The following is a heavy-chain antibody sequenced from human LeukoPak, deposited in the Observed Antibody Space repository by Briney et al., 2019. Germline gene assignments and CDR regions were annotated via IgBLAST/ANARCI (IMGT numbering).Heavy chain of an antibody. Sequence: ASVKVSCKASGYTFTSYDINWVRQATGQGLEWMGWMNPNSGNTGYAQKFQGRVTITRNTSISTAYMELSSLRSEDTAVYYCARTPAFRYYDILTGYYIGMISDYYYYMDVWGKGTTVTVSS. CDR2: MNPNSGNT. J-gene: IGHJ6*03. CDR1: GYTFTSYD. D-gene: IGHD3-9*01. V-gene: IGHV1-8*03. CDR3: ARTPAFRYYDILTGYYIGMISDYYYYMDV.